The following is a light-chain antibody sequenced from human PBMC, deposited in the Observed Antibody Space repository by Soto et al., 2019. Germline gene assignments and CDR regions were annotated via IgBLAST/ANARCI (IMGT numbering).Light chain of an antibody. Sequence: DIQLTQSPSSLSASVGDRITITCRPSQDIGNYLAWYQQKPGKVPKLLIYGASTLQIGVPTRFSGDGSGTEFTLTISSLLPEDVATYYCQKYHFAPLTFGGGTKVQIK. CDR3: QKYHFAPLT. V-gene: IGKV1-27*01. CDR1: QDIGNY. J-gene: IGKJ4*01. CDR2: GAS.